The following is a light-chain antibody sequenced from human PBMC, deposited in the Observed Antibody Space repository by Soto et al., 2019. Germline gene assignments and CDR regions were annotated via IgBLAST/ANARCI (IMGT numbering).Light chain of an antibody. CDR2: ATS. J-gene: IGKJ3*01. CDR1: KSRNRNY. CDR3: QRYGLSPPFS. V-gene: IGKV3-20*01. Sequence: EIVLTQSPGTLSLSPGERASLSCRARKSRNRNYAAWYQQKVGQAPRHLIYATSGKATGIPGRFRGSGSGTEFNLTIARLEPEDFAVYYCQRYGLSPPFSFGPGTKVEIK.